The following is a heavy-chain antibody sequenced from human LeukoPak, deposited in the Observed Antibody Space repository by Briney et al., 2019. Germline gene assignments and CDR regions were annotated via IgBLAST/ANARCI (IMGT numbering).Heavy chain of an antibody. CDR3: AKSSSSWPYYFDY. V-gene: IGHV3-23*01. J-gene: IGHJ4*02. CDR1: GFTFSAYP. D-gene: IGHD6-13*01. Sequence: GGSLRLSCAASGFTFSAYPMHWVRQAPGKGLEWVSVITDSGGSTFYADSVKCRFTISRDNSKNTLYLQLNSLRAEDTAVYYCAKSSSSWPYYFDYWGQGTVVTVSS. CDR2: ITDSGGST.